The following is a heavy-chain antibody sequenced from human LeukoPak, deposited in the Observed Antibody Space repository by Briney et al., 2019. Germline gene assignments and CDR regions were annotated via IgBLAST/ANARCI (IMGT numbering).Heavy chain of an antibody. Sequence: SVKVSCKASGYTFTSYAISWVRQAPGQGLEWMGGIIPIFGTANYAQKFQGRVTITADESTSTAYMELSSLRSEDTAVYYCASGSPPGYYYDSSGYYFDYWGQGTLVTVSS. CDR3: ASGSPPGYYYDSSGYYFDY. CDR1: GYTFTSYA. CDR2: IIPIFGTA. J-gene: IGHJ4*02. D-gene: IGHD3-22*01. V-gene: IGHV1-69*13.